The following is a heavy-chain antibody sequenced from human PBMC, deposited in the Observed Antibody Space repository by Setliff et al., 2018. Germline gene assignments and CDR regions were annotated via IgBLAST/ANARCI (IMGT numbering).Heavy chain of an antibody. CDR1: GYSISSGYY. CDR3: ARHVVTMVRAHFDY. D-gene: IGHD3-10*01. Sequence: SQTLSLTCAVSGYSISSGYYWGWIRQPPGKGLEWIGSIYHSGSTYYNPSLKSRVTISVDTSKNQFSLKLNSVTAADTAVYYCARHVVTMVRAHFDYWGQGTRVTVSS. CDR2: IYHSGST. V-gene: IGHV4-38-2*01. J-gene: IGHJ4*02.